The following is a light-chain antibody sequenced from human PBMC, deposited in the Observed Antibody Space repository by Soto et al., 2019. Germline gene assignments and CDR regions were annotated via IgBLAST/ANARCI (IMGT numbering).Light chain of an antibody. J-gene: IGLJ3*02. CDR3: SSYTSSSTRV. CDR2: EVD. V-gene: IGLV2-14*01. CDR1: SSDIGGYNY. Sequence: QSVLTQPASVSGSPGQSITISCTGTSSDIGGYNYVSWYQHHPGKAPKFMIYEVDNRPSGVSNRFSGSKSGNTASLTISGLQAEDEADYYCSSYTSSSTRVFGGGTKLTVL.